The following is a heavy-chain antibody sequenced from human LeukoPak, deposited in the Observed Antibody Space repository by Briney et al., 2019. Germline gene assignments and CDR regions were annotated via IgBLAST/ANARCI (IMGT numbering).Heavy chain of an antibody. CDR1: GGSISSYY. Sequence: SETLSLTCTVSGGSISSYYWSWIRQPAGKGLEWIGSIYTSGSTNYNPSLKSRVTMSVDTSKNQFSLKLSSVTAADTAVYYCARGARVTAAGTSGYFQHWGQGTLVTVSS. J-gene: IGHJ1*01. CDR2: IYTSGST. CDR3: ARGARVTAAGTSGYFQH. D-gene: IGHD6-13*01. V-gene: IGHV4-4*07.